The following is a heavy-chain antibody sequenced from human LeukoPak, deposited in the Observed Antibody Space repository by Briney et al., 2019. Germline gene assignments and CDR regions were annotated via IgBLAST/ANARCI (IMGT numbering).Heavy chain of an antibody. Sequence: PGGSLRLSCAASGFTFSSYAMSWVRQAPGKGLEWVSAISGSGGSTYYADSVKGRFTISRDNSKNTLYLQMNSLRAEDTAVYYCAKDLAHYYDSSGYPYYWGQGTLVTVSS. J-gene: IGHJ4*02. CDR3: AKDLAHYYDSSGYPYY. CDR2: ISGSGGST. V-gene: IGHV3-23*01. CDR1: GFTFSSYA. D-gene: IGHD3-22*01.